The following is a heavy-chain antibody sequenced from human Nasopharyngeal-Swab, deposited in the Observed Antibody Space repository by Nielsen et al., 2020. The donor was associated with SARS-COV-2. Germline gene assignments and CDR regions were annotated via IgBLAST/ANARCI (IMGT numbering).Heavy chain of an antibody. CDR3: ARGGPGLELFSRFDP. J-gene: IGHJ5*02. V-gene: IGHV4-59*01. Sequence: WIRQPPGKGLEWIGYIYYSGSTNYNPSLKSRVTISVDTSKNQFSLKQSSVTAADTAVYYCARGGPGLELFSRFDPWGQGTLVTVSS. CDR2: IYYSGST. D-gene: IGHD1-7*01.